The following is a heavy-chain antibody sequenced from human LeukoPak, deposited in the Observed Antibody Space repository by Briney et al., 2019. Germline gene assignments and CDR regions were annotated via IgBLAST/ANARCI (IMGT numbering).Heavy chain of an antibody. CDR2: ISSSSTYI. CDR1: GFTFSRYS. J-gene: IGHJ6*02. CDR3: ARGAKSRAAVAVDYYYYGMDV. D-gene: IGHD6-19*01. V-gene: IGHV3-21*01. Sequence: GGSLRLSCAASGFTFSRYSINWVRQAPGKGLEWVSSISSSSTYIYYADSVKGRFTISRDNSKNPVSLQMNSLRAEDTAVYYCARGAKSRAAVAVDYYYYGMDVWGQGTTVTVSS.